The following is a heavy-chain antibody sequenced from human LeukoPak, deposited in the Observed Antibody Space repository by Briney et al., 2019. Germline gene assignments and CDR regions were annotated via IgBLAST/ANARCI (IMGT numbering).Heavy chain of an antibody. D-gene: IGHD2-21*02. CDR3: ARGNRVVVTIWDYYYYGMDV. CDR2: IYYSGST. Sequence: SETLSLTCTVSGGSISSSSYYWGWIRQPPGKGLEWIGSIYYSGSTNYNPSLKSRVTISVDTSKNQFSLKLSSVTAADTAVYYCARGNRVVVTIWDYYYYGMDVWGQGTTVTVSS. J-gene: IGHJ6*02. CDR1: GGSISSSSYY. V-gene: IGHV4-39*07.